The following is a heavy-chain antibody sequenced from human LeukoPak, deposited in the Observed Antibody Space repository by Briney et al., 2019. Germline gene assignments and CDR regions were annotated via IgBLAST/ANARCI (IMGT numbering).Heavy chain of an antibody. D-gene: IGHD1-1*01. J-gene: IGHJ5*02. Sequence: GGSLRLSCAASGFDFNDFAMTWVRQAPGKGLEWVSSMSGSGDTTEYAASVKGRFTISRDNAKKTLYLEMNSLRAEDTAVYYCAREGSNWNDGYWFDPWGQGTLVTVSS. CDR1: GFDFNDFA. V-gene: IGHV3-23*01. CDR3: AREGSNWNDGYWFDP. CDR2: MSGSGDTT.